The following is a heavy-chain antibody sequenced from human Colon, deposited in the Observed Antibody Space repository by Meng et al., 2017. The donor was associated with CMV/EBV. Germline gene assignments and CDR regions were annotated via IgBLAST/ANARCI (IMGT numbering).Heavy chain of an antibody. CDR3: ARVGNGDDSTTYYQDF. D-gene: IGHD1-1*01. CDR1: GFTFRDYC. CDR2: ISGDGNIK. J-gene: IGHJ4*02. Sequence: GESLKISCAASGFTFRDYCMAWIRQAPGKGLEWVSYISGDGNIKYYSDSVRGRFISSRDNAKKSLSLQMHSLTADDTAIYLCARVGNGDDSTTYYQDFWGQGTLVTVSS. V-gene: IGHV3-11*01.